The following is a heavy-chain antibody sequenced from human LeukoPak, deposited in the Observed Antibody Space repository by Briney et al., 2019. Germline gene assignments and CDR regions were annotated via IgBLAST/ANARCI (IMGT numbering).Heavy chain of an antibody. CDR2: ISHSGGT. D-gene: IGHD2/OR15-2a*01. CDR3: ATEGSFRRRDYFDY. CDR1: DASLSGYY. V-gene: IGHV4-34*01. Sequence: SETLSLTCAVYDASLSGYYWSWIRQPPGKGLEWIGEISHSGGTNYNPSLRSRVSMSVDTSKNLLSLNLISVTAADTAVYYCATEGSFRRRDYFDYWGQGALVSVSS. J-gene: IGHJ4*02.